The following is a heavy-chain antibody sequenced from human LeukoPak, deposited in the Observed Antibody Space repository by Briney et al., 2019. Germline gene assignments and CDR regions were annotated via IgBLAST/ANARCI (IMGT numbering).Heavy chain of an antibody. V-gene: IGHV3-74*01. CDR3: VRGSMTTPGLDY. J-gene: IGHJ4*02. CDR2: INGDGTGT. CDR1: GFTFSGYW. D-gene: IGHD1-1*01. Sequence: PGGSLRLSCAASGFTFSGYWLHWVRQVPGKGLVWFSQINGDGTGTSYPDSVKGRFTISRDNAKNTLYLQLNSLRAEDTAVYYYVRGSMTTPGLDYWGQGTLVTVSS.